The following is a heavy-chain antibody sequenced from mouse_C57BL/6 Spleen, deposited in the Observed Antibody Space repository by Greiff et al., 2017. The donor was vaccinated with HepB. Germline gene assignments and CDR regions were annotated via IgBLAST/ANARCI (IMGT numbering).Heavy chain of an antibody. J-gene: IGHJ2*01. CDR2: IYPGDGDT. CDR1: GYAFSSYW. D-gene: IGHD5-1*01. Sequence: VQLQQSGAELVKPGASVKISCKASGYAFSSYWMNWVKQRPGKGLEWIGQIYPGDGDTNYNGKFKGKATLTADKSSSTAYMQLSSLTSEDSAVYFCARARVSTVPFDYWGQGTTLTVSS. V-gene: IGHV1-80*01. CDR3: ARARVSTVPFDY.